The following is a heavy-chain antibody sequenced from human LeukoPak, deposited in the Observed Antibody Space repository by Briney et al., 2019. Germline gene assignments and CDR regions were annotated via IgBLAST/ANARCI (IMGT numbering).Heavy chain of an antibody. J-gene: IGHJ5*02. CDR2: INHSGST. CDR3: ARAPMVRGVINL. V-gene: IGHV4-34*01. Sequence: SETLSLTFAVYGGSFSGYYWSWIRQPPGKGLEWIGEINHSGSTNYNPSLKSRVTISVDTSKNQFSLKLSSVTAADTAVYYCARAPMVRGVINLWGQGTLVTVSS. CDR1: GGSFSGYY. D-gene: IGHD3-10*01.